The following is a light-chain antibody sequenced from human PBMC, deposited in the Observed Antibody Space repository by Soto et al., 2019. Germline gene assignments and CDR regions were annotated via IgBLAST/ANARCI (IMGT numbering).Light chain of an antibody. Sequence: SYELTQPPSVSVSPGQIASITCSGDKLGDKYAYWYQQKPGQSPVLVIYQDINRPSGIPERFSGSNSGNTATLTISGIQAMDEADYYCQTWDSTTAVFGGGTKVTVL. CDR1: KLGDKY. CDR3: QTWDSTTAV. V-gene: IGLV3-1*01. CDR2: QDI. J-gene: IGLJ2*01.